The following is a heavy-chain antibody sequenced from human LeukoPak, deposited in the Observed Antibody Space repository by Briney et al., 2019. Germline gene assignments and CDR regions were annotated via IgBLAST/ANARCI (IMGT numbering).Heavy chain of an antibody. CDR2: INSDGSST. CDR1: GFTFSSYW. V-gene: IGHV3-74*01. CDR3: ARVEMSITIFGVVIRDAFDI. J-gene: IGHJ3*02. D-gene: IGHD3-3*01. Sequence: GGSLRLSCAASGFTFSSYWMHWVRQAPGKGLVWVSRINSDGSSTSYADSVKGRFTISRDNAKNTLYLQMNSLRAEDTAVYYCARVEMSITIFGVVIRDAFDIWGQGTMVTVS.